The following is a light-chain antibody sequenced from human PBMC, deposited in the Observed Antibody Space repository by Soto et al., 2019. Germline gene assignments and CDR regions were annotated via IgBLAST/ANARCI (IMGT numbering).Light chain of an antibody. CDR3: QQYGSSRI. CDR1: QSVNSIY. CDR2: GAS. Sequence: EIVLTQSPGTLSLSPGERATLSCRASQSVNSIYLAWYQQKAGQAPRLLIYGASSRATGIPDRFSGSGSGTDFTLTISRLEPEDFAVYYCQQYGSSRIFGQGTKLEIK. V-gene: IGKV3-20*01. J-gene: IGKJ2*01.